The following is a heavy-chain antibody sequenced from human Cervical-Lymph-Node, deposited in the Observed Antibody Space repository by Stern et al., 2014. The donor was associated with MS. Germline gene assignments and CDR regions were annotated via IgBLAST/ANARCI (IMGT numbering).Heavy chain of an antibody. CDR2: ISYDGRDK. J-gene: IGHJ4*02. V-gene: IGHV3-30*04. CDR3: AKGGSGSYLH. D-gene: IGHD1-26*01. Sequence: GQMVESGGGVVQPGRSLRLSCAASGFVFRRYALHWVRQAPGKGLEWVALISYDGRDKYYTDSVKARFTVSRDNSNNPVDLEMNSLRIEYKSVYYCAKGGSGSYLHWGQGSLVTVSS. CDR1: GFVFRRYA.